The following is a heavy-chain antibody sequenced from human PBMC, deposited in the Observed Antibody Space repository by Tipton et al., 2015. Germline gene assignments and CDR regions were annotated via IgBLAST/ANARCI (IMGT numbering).Heavy chain of an antibody. Sequence: SLRLSCAASGFTLENYAMHWVRQAPGKGLEWVSGISFNSASINYADSVKGRFSVSRDNAKNSLYLQINNLRTEDTALYYCAKDFYGGNSGIQLDYWGQGTQVTVSS. CDR3: AKDFYGGNSGIQLDY. CDR2: ISFNSASI. CDR1: GFTLENYA. J-gene: IGHJ4*02. V-gene: IGHV3-9*01. D-gene: IGHD4-23*01.